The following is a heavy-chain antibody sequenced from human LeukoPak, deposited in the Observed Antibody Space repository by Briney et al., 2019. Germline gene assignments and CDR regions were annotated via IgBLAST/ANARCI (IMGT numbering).Heavy chain of an antibody. J-gene: IGHJ4*02. D-gene: IGHD3-22*01. CDR2: ISGSGGST. CDR3: AKSSSSGYFRTLDY. CDR1: GFTFSSYA. Sequence: GGSLRLSCAASGFTFSSYAVSWVRQAPGKGLEWVSAISGSGGSTCYADSVKGRFTISRDNSKNTLYLQMNSLRAEDTAVYYCAKSSSSGYFRTLDYWGQGTLVTVSS. V-gene: IGHV3-23*01.